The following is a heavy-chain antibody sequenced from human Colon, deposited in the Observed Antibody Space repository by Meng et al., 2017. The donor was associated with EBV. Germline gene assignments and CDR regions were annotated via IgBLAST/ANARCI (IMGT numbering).Heavy chain of an antibody. CDR2: INAGNGNT. J-gene: IGHJ4*02. CDR3: ARGWSRDGYNTPDY. D-gene: IGHD5-24*01. Sequence: QVQLVQSGAEVKKPGXSVNISCKTSGYTFTSYAMHWMRQVPGQGLEWMGWINAGNGNTKYSQKFQARVTVATDTSASTVYMKLSSLTSEDTALYYCARGWSRDGYNTPDYWGQGTLVTVSS. CDR1: GYTFTSYA. V-gene: IGHV1-3*01.